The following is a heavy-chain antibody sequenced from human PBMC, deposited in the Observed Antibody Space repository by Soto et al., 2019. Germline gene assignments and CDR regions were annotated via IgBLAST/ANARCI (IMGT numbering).Heavy chain of an antibody. V-gene: IGHV1-3*01. CDR1: GYTFSNYA. CDR3: ARSSGWPN. Sequence: QVQLVQSGAEVKKPGASVKVSCKASGYTFSNYAIHWVRQAPGQRLEWMGWINAGNGDTKYSQNFQGRVTITRDTSARTAYMELNSLTSEDTAVYYCARSSGWPNWGQGTLVTVSS. CDR2: INAGNGDT. J-gene: IGHJ4*02. D-gene: IGHD6-19*01.